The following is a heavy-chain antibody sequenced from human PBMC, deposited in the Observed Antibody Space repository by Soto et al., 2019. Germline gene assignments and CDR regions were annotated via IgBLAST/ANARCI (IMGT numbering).Heavy chain of an antibody. Sequence: ASVKVSCKASGYTFTSYGISWVRQAPGQGLEWMGWISAYNGNTNYAQKLQGRVTMTTDTSTSTAYMELRSLRSDDTAVYYCARLARPYYYSYMDVWGKGTTATVSS. D-gene: IGHD3-3*02. CDR3: ARLARPYYYSYMDV. J-gene: IGHJ6*03. CDR2: ISAYNGNT. V-gene: IGHV1-18*01. CDR1: GYTFTSYG.